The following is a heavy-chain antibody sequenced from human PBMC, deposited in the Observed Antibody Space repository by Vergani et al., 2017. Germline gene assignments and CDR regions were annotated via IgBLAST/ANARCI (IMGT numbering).Heavy chain of an antibody. CDR2: IYPGDSDT. J-gene: IGHJ5*02. CDR1: GYSFTSYW. V-gene: IGHV5-51*01. CDR3: ARERFVVVVAASICWFDP. D-gene: IGHD2-15*01. Sequence: EVQLVQSGAEVKKPGESLRISCKGSGYSFTSYWIGWVRQMPGKGLDWMGIIYPGDSDTRYSPSFQGQVTISADKSISTAYLQWSSLKASDTAMYYCARERFVVVVAASICWFDPWGQGTLVTVSS.